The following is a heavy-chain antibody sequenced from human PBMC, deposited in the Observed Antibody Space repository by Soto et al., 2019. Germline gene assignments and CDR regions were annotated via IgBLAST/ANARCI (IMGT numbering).Heavy chain of an antibody. V-gene: IGHV4-59*08. CDR2: IYYSGST. Sequence: ASETLSLTCTVSGGSISSYYWSWIRQPPGKGLEWIGYIYYSGSTNYNPSLKSRVTISVDTSKNQFSLKLSSVTAADTAVYYCARHPYSGYEAVDYWGQGTLITVSS. D-gene: IGHD5-12*01. J-gene: IGHJ4*02. CDR1: GGSISSYY. CDR3: ARHPYSGYEAVDY.